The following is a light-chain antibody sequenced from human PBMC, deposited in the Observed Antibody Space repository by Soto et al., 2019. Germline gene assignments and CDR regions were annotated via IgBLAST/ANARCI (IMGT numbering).Light chain of an antibody. CDR3: SSYTSSSTPHVV. V-gene: IGLV1-47*01. CDR2: NNS. CDR1: SLNIGSNS. J-gene: IGLJ2*01. Sequence: QSVLTQSPSASGTPGQRVTISCSGSSLNIGSNSVFWYQHLPGAAPKLLISNNSQRPSGVPDRFSGTKSGTSASLDIRGLRSEDDADYYCSSYTSSSTPHVVFGGGTKLTVL.